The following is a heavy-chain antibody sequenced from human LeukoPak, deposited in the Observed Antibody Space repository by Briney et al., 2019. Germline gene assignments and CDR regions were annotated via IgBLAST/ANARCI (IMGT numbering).Heavy chain of an antibody. Sequence: GPSVKVSCKASGGTFSSYAISWVRQAPGQGLEWMGGIIPIFGTANYAQKFQGRVTITTDESTSTAYMELSSLRSEDTAVYYCARDRASSSWFDYWGQGTLVTVSS. V-gene: IGHV1-69*05. CDR1: GGTFSSYA. J-gene: IGHJ4*02. D-gene: IGHD6-13*01. CDR3: ARDRASSSWFDY. CDR2: IIPIFGTA.